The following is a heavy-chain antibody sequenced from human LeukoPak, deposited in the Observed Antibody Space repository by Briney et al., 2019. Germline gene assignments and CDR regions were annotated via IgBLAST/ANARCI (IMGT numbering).Heavy chain of an antibody. CDR1: GGSISSGGYY. CDR3: ARDFGGSYFFDY. Sequence: SQTLSLTCTVSGGSISSGGYYWSWIRQHPGKVLGWIGYIYYSGSTYYNPSLKGRVTISVDTSKNQFSLKLSSVTAADTAVYYCARDFGGSYFFDYWGQGTLVTVSS. V-gene: IGHV4-31*03. D-gene: IGHD1-26*01. CDR2: IYYSGST. J-gene: IGHJ4*02.